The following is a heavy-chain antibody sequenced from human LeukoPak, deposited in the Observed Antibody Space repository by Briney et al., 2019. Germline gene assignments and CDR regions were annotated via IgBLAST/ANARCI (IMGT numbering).Heavy chain of an antibody. D-gene: IGHD1-1*01. CDR3: ARRGQLERRSYYQYYGMDV. CDR1: GYNFMNYG. Sequence: ASVKVSCKAFGYNFMNYGISWVRQAPGHGLEWMGWISVFNGNTNYAQRVQGRVTMTTDTSTSTAYMELRSLMFDDTAVYYCARRGQLERRSYYQYYGMDVWGQGTTVTVSS. V-gene: IGHV1-18*01. J-gene: IGHJ6*02. CDR2: ISVFNGNT.